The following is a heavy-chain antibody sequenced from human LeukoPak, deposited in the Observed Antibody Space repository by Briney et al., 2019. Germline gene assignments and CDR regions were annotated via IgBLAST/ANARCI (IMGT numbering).Heavy chain of an antibody. CDR1: GFTFSSYA. J-gene: IGHJ4*02. CDR2: ISGSGGST. CDR3: ARAWGLNYGDYEFDY. D-gene: IGHD4-17*01. Sequence: AGGSLRLSCAASGFTFSSYAMSWVRQAPGKGLEWVSAISGSGGSTYYADSVKGRFTISRDNSKNTLYLQMNSLRAEDTAVYYCARAWGLNYGDYEFDYWGQGTLVTVSS. V-gene: IGHV3-23*01.